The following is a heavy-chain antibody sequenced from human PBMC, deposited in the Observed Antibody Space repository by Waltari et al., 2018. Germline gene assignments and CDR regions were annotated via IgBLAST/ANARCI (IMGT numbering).Heavy chain of an antibody. CDR3: ARHLPYVTGVYYGLDV. CDR1: GFNLSSYS. V-gene: IGHV3-21*01. Sequence: EVQLVESGGGLVKPGGSLRLSRAASGFNLSSYSMAWVRQAPGKGLEWVSSISPDSNYIYYPDSLKGRFTVSRDNAMNSLYLQMNSLRAEDTAVYYCARHLPYVTGVYYGLDVWGQGTTVTVA. CDR2: ISPDSNYI. J-gene: IGHJ6*02. D-gene: IGHD1-1*01.